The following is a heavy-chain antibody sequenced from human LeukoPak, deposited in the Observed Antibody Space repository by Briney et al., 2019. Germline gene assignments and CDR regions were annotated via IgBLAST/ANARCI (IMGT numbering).Heavy chain of an antibody. CDR2: FDPEDGET. CDR3: ATVSSWLEYYFDY. J-gene: IGHJ4*02. CDR1: GYTLTELS. V-gene: IGHV1-24*01. Sequence: ASAKVSCKVSGYTLTELSMHWVRQAPGKGLEWMGGFDPEDGETIYAQKFQGRVTMTEDTSTDTAYMELSSLRSEDTAVYYCATVSSWLEYYFDYWGQGTLVTVSS. D-gene: IGHD6-13*01.